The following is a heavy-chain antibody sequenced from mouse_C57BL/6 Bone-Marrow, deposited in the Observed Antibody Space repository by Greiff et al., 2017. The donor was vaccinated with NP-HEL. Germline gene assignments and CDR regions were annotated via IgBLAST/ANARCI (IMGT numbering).Heavy chain of an antibody. Sequence: VQRVESGPGLVAPSQSLSITCTVSGFSLTSYGVSWVRQPPGKGLEWLGVIWGDGSTNDHSALISRLSISKYKSKSQVFLKLNSLQTDDTATYYCAKAEGNYPFYYYAMDYWGQGTSVTVSS. CDR2: IWGDGST. V-gene: IGHV2-3*01. J-gene: IGHJ4*01. CDR3: AKAEGNYPFYYYAMDY. CDR1: GFSLTSYG. D-gene: IGHD2-1*01.